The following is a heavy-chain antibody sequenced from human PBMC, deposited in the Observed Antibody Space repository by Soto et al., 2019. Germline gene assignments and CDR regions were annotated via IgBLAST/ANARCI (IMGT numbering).Heavy chain of an antibody. D-gene: IGHD6-19*01. Sequence: GESLRVSWKGSGYTFASNASAWVRQKPGKGLEWMGIINPANSDTRYSPSLHGQVTISADKSINTASLQWSSLEASDTAIYYCAKYGAGVAIDYWGQGTPVTVSS. V-gene: IGHV5-51*01. CDR3: AKYGAGVAIDY. J-gene: IGHJ4*02. CDR2: INPANSDT. CDR1: GYTFASNA.